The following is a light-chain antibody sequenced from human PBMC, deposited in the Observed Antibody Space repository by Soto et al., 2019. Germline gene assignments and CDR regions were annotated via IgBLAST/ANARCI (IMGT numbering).Light chain of an antibody. CDR1: PSVSSY. CDR3: QQGYTRTPIT. J-gene: IGKJ5*01. Sequence: CRASPSVSSYLDWYQQKPGQAPRLLIYAVSRWATGVPARFSGSGPGTDFTLTITTLSPDDFATYSCQQGYTRTPITFGQGTRLEIK. CDR2: AVS. V-gene: IGKV3-11*01.